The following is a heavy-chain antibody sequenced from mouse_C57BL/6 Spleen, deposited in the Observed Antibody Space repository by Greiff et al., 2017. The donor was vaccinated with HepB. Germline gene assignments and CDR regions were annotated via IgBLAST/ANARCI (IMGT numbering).Heavy chain of an antibody. V-gene: IGHV1-26*01. CDR1: GYTFTDYY. CDR2: INPNNGGT. Sequence: VQLQQSGPELVKPGASVKISCKASGYTFTDYYMNWVKQSHGKSLEWIGDINPNNGGTSYNQKFKGKATLTVDKSSSTAYMELRSLTSEDSAVYYCAREKGGKAWFAYWGQGTLVTVSA. J-gene: IGHJ3*01. CDR3: AREKGGKAWFAY.